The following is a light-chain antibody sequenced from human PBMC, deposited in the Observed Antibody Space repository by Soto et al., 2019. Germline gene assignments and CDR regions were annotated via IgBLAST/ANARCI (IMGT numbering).Light chain of an antibody. V-gene: IGLV2-14*03. J-gene: IGLJ3*02. CDR3: TSFTSSNTWV. CDR2: EVS. Sequence: SALAQPASVSGSPGQSITISCTGTSSDVGGYNYVSWFQQHPGKAPKLKIYEVSNRPSGVSNRFSGSKSGYTASLTISELQAEDEADYYCTSFTSSNTWVFGGGTTVTVL. CDR1: SSDVGGYNY.